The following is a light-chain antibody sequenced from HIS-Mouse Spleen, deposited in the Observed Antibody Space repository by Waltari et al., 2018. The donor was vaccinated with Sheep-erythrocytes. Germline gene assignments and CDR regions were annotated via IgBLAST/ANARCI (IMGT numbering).Light chain of an antibody. CDR3: QQYNSYSPVYT. CDR1: QSISSW. Sequence: DIQMTQSPSTLSASVGYRVTITCRASQSISSWLAWYQQKPGKAPKLLIYKASSLESGVPSRFSGSGSGTEFTLTISSLQPDDFATYYCQQYNSYSPVYTFGQGTKLEIK. V-gene: IGKV1-5*03. CDR2: KAS. J-gene: IGKJ2*01.